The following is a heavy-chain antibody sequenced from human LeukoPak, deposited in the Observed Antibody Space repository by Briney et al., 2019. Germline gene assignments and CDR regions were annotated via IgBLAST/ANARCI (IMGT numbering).Heavy chain of an antibody. CDR2: IRYDGSNK. V-gene: IGHV3-30*02. Sequence: GGSLRLSCVASGFDSTIFAIHWVRQAPGKGLEWVAFIRYDGSNKYYADSVKGRFTISRDNSKNTLYLQMNSLRAEDTAVYYCASLAIIVGAADYFDYWGQGTLVTVSS. D-gene: IGHD1-26*01. CDR1: GFDSTIFA. CDR3: ASLAIIVGAADYFDY. J-gene: IGHJ4*02.